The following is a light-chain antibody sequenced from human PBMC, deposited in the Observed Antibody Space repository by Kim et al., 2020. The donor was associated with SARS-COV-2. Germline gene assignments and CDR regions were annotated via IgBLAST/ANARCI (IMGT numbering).Light chain of an antibody. Sequence: QSVTISCTGTSSDVGGYDYVSWYQHHPGKAPKLIIYDVSKRPSGVPDRFSGSKSGNTASLTISGLQAEDEADYYCCSYAGSYIPYVFGTGTKVTVL. CDR3: CSYAGSYIPYV. J-gene: IGLJ1*01. V-gene: IGLV2-11*01. CDR2: DVS. CDR1: SSDVGGYDY.